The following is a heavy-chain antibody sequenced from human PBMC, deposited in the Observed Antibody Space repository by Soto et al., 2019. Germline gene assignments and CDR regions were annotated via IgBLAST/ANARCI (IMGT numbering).Heavy chain of an antibody. CDR3: ARRPTSNDLGHAFDI. CDR1: GFTFSIYD. D-gene: IGHD1-26*01. V-gene: IGHV3-13*01. J-gene: IGHJ3*02. Sequence: GGSLRLSCAAAGFTFSIYDMHWVRQVAGEGLQWVSGVGTVGDIYYAGSVKGRFTISRDNVKNSLYLQMNSLGAGDTAVYYCARRPTSNDLGHAFDIWGQGTMVTVSS. CDR2: VGTVGDI.